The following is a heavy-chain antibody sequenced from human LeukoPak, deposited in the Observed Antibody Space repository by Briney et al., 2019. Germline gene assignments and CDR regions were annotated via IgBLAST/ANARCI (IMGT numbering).Heavy chain of an antibody. CDR3: AKVAGDRMDY. V-gene: IGHV1-18*01. CDR2: ISSNTGKT. Sequence: ASVKVSCKASGYTFATYGFCWVRQAPGHGLEWMGWISSNTGKTDYAQKFQGRVTLTTDASTSTAYMELRSLRPDDTALYYCAKVAGDRMDYWGQGTLLTVSS. CDR1: GYTFATYG. D-gene: IGHD6-13*01. J-gene: IGHJ4*02.